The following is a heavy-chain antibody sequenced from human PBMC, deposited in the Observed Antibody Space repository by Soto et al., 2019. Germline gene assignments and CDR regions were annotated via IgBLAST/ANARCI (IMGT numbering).Heavy chain of an antibody. D-gene: IGHD3-10*01. J-gene: IGHJ5*02. Sequence: SETLSLTCAVSGGSISSRNWWSWVRQPPGKGLEWIGEIYHSGSTNYNPSLKSRVTISVDKSKNQFSLKLSSVTAADTAVYYCARVALVLWLGELTLGWFDPWGQGTLVT. CDR2: IYHSGST. V-gene: IGHV4-4*02. CDR3: ARVALVLWLGELTLGWFDP. CDR1: GGSISSRNW.